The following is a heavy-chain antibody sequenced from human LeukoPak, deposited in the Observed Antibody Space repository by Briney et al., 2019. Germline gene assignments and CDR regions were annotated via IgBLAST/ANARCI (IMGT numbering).Heavy chain of an antibody. V-gene: IGHV4-59*01. D-gene: IGHD6-13*01. CDR2: IYYSGST. J-gene: IGHJ2*01. CDR1: CGSITSYY. Sequence: KSSETLSFTCTVSCGSITSYYWSWIRQPPRKGLEWIGDIYYSGSTNYNPSLKSRVTISVDTSKNQFSLKLSSVTAADTAVYYCARVYYSNSYDYWYFDLWGRGTLVTVSS. CDR3: ARVYYSNSYDYWYFDL.